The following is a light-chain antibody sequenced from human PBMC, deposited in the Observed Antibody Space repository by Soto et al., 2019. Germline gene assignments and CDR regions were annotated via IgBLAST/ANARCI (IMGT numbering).Light chain of an antibody. V-gene: IGKV1-5*03. CDR2: KAS. J-gene: IGKJ2*01. Sequence: DIQMTQFPSTLSASIGDRVTITCRASQTVSSWLAWYQQKPGKAPKLLIYKASTLETGVPSRFICSGSGTDFTLTISSLQPDDFATYYCQQYNRYSSYTFGQGTRLEIK. CDR3: QQYNRYSSYT. CDR1: QTVSSW.